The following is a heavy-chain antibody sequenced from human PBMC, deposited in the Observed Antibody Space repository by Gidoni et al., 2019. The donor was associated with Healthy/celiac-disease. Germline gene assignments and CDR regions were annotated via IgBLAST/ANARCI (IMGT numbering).Heavy chain of an antibody. CDR3: ARRGSHMVRGVIDY. V-gene: IGHV3-23*01. CDR1: GFTFSSYA. D-gene: IGHD3-10*01. Sequence: EVQLLESGGGLVQPGGSLRLSCAASGFTFSSYAMSWVRQAPGEGLEWVSAISGSGGSTYYADYVKGRFTSSRDNSKNTLYLQMNSLRAEDTAVYYCARRGSHMVRGVIDYWGQGTLVTVSS. J-gene: IGHJ4*02. CDR2: ISGSGGST.